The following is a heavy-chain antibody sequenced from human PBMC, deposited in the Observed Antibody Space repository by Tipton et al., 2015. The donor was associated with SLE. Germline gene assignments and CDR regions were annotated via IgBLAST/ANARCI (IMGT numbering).Heavy chain of an antibody. CDR3: ARVGYCGGDCP. J-gene: IGHJ5*02. CDR1: GHSISSGYY. V-gene: IGHV4-61*02. D-gene: IGHD2-21*01. Sequence: PGLVKPSETLSLICNASGHSISSGYYWSWIRQPAGKGLEWIGRIYTNGNTNYNPYLQSRVTMSMDTSKNQLSLKLSSVTAADTAVYYCARVGYCGGDCPWGQGTLVTVS. CDR2: IYTNGNT.